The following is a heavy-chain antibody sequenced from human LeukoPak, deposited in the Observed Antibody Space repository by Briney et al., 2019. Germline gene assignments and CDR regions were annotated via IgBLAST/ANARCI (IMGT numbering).Heavy chain of an antibody. CDR1: GGSISSYY. J-gene: IGHJ4*02. V-gene: IGHV4-59*01. CDR2: IYYSGST. Sequence: PSETLSLTCTVSGGSISSYYWSWIRQPPGKGLEWIGYIYYSGSTNYNPSLKSRVTISVDTSKNQFSLKLSSVTAADTAVYYCARGMTLPAYWGQGTLVTVSS. CDR3: ARGMTLPAY.